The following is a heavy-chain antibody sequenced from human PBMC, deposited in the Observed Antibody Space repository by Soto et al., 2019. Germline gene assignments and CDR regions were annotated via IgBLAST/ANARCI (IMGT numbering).Heavy chain of an antibody. J-gene: IGHJ6*02. Sequence: GASVKVSCKASGYTFTGYYIHWVREAPGQGLEWMGWINPQTGGTSYAQKFQGRVTLSRDTSINTAYLELSRLRFDDAGVYFCARERYQVISDGMDVWGQGTTVTVSS. D-gene: IGHD2-2*01. CDR3: ARERYQVISDGMDV. CDR2: INPQTGGT. CDR1: GYTFTGYY. V-gene: IGHV1-2*02.